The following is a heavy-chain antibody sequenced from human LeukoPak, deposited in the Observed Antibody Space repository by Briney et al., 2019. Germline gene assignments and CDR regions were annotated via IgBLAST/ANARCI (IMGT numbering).Heavy chain of an antibody. CDR3: ARHYYYDSSGYFASGVGRPAPSFDY. J-gene: IGHJ4*02. Sequence: PSETLSLTCTVSGGSISSRPYYWGWIRQPPGKGLEWIGSIYYSGSTYYNPSLKSRVTISVDTSKNQFSLKLSSVTAADTAVYYCARHYYYDSSGYFASGVGRPAPSFDYWGQGTLVTVSS. CDR2: IYYSGST. D-gene: IGHD3-22*01. CDR1: GGSISSRPYY. V-gene: IGHV4-39*01.